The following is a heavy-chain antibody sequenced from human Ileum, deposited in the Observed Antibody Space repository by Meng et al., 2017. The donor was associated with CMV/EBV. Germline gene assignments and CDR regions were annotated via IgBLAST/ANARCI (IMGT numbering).Heavy chain of an antibody. J-gene: IGHJ6*02. CDR3: ARDINWTNGVCSDYHYGMDV. Sequence: GGSLRLSCAASGFTFSAYSMSWVRRAPGKGLEWVAYSSSTTGYKYYADSVKGRFTIPRDNAKKLLYLKMNSLRAEDSAVYYWARDINWTNGVCSDYHYGMDVWGQGTMVTVSS. CDR2: SSSTTGYK. D-gene: IGHD2-8*01. CDR1: GFTFSAYS. V-gene: IGHV3-21*05.